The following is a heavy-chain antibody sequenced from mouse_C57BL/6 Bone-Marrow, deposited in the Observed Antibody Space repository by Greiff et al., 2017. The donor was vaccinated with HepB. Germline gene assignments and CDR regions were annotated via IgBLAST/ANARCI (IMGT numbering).Heavy chain of an antibody. Sequence: VQLQQPGAELVKPGASVKMSCKASGYTFASYWITWVKQRPGQGLEWIGDIYPGSGSTNYNEKFKSKATLTVDTSSSTAYMQLSSLTSEDSAVYYSARGGYYPFFYAMDYWGQGTSVTVSS. V-gene: IGHV1-55*01. CDR1: GYTFASYW. D-gene: IGHD2-1*01. CDR2: IYPGSGST. CDR3: ARGGYYPFFYAMDY. J-gene: IGHJ4*01.